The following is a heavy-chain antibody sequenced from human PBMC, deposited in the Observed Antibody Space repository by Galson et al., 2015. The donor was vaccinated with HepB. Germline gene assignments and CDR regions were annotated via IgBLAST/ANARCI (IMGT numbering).Heavy chain of an antibody. CDR1: GFTFSSYG. D-gene: IGHD1/OR15-1a*01. V-gene: IGHV3-33*01. CDR3: ARDKNKDYFDS. Sequence: SLRLSCAASGFTFSSYGMHWVRQAPGKGLEWVAVIWLDGSNTKYADSVKGRFTISRDNSKNTLYLHMNSLRAEDTAVYYCARDKNKDYFDSWGQGTLVTVSS. CDR2: IWLDGSNT. J-gene: IGHJ4*02.